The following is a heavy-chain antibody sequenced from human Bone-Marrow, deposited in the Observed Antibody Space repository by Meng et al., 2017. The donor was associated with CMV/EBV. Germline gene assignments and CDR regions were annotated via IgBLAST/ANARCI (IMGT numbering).Heavy chain of an antibody. D-gene: IGHD3-16*01. V-gene: IGHV3-13*01. CDR3: AKGDYYYGMDV. Sequence: GESLKISCAASGFTFTSNDMYWVRQAPGKGLEWVSAIGAAGDTYYSGSVKGRFTISRENAKNSLYLQMNSLRAGDTAVYYCAKGDYYYGMDVWGRGTTVTVSS. CDR2: IGAAGDT. CDR1: GFTFTSND. J-gene: IGHJ6*02.